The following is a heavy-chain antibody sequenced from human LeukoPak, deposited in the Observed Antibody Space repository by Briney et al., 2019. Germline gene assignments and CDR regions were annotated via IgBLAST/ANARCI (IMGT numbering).Heavy chain of an antibody. Sequence: GGSLRLSCAASGFTFSTYSMNWVRQAPGKGLEWVSYITSSTSNIYYADSVRGRFTISRDNAKNSLYLQMNSLRAEDTGVYYCARVRGSHYMDVWGKGTTVTVSS. D-gene: IGHD4-23*01. CDR3: ARVRGSHYMDV. J-gene: IGHJ6*03. CDR1: GFTFSTYS. CDR2: ITSSTSNI. V-gene: IGHV3-48*01.